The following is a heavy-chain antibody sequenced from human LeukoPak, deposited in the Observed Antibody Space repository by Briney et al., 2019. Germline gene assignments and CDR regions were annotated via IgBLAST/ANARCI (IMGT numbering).Heavy chain of an antibody. CDR1: GFTFSSYA. V-gene: IGHV3-23*01. J-gene: IGHJ4*02. Sequence: GGSLRLSCAASGFTFSSYAMSWVRQAPGKGLEWVSAISGSGGSTYYADSVKGRFTISRDNSKNTLYLQMNSLGAEDTAVYYCARAYMYYSDSSGYNYWGQGTLVTVSS. CDR2: ISGSGGST. CDR3: ARAYMYYSDSSGYNY. D-gene: IGHD3-22*01.